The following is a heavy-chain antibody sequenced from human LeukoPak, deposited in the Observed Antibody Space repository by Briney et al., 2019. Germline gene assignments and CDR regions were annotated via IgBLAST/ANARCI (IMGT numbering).Heavy chain of an antibody. CDR2: IVVGSGNT. V-gene: IGHV1-58*01. J-gene: IGHJ3*02. CDR3: AADSARIVGATHDAFDI. D-gene: IGHD1-26*01. Sequence: ASVKVSCKASGFTFTSSAVQWVRQARGQRLEWIGWIVVGSGNTNYAQKFQERVTITRDMSTSTAYMELSSLRSEDTAVYYCAADSARIVGATHDAFDIWGQGTMVTVSS. CDR1: GFTFTSSA.